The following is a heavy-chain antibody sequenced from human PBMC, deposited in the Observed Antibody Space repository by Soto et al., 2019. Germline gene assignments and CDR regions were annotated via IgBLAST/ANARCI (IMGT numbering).Heavy chain of an antibody. J-gene: IGHJ5*02. CDR2: IYYSGST. CDR3: ARARLRDIVVVPAAIVRDNWFDP. Sequence: SETLSLTCTVSGGSISSGGYYWSWIRQHPGKGLEWIGYIYYSGSTYYNPSLKSRVTISVDTSKNQFSLKLSSVTAADTAVYYCARARLRDIVVVPAAIVRDNWFDPRGQGTLVTVSS. CDR1: GGSISSGGYY. D-gene: IGHD2-2*01. V-gene: IGHV4-31*03.